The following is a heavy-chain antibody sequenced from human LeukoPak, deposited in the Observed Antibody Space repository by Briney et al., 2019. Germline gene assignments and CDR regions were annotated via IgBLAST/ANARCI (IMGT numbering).Heavy chain of an antibody. Sequence: ASVKVSCKASGYTFTSYGISWVRQAPGQGLEWMGWISAYNGNTNYAQKLQGRVTMTTDTSTSTAYMELRSLRSDDTAVYYCARAPETHTVTTAHWYFDLWGRGTLVTVSS. D-gene: IGHD4-17*01. CDR3: ARAPETHTVTTAHWYFDL. CDR2: ISAYNGNT. V-gene: IGHV1-18*01. J-gene: IGHJ2*01. CDR1: GYTFTSYG.